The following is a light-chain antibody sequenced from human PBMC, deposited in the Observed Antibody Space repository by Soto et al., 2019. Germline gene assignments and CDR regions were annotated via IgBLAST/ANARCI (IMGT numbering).Light chain of an antibody. CDR1: TSDVGGYDY. V-gene: IGLV2-11*01. J-gene: IGLJ2*01. CDR3: CSYAGAYSI. CDR2: EVN. Sequence: QSVLTQPRSVSGSPGQSVTISCTGTTSDVGGYDYVSWYQQHPGRAPKLIISEVNKRPSGVPDRFSGSKSGSTASLTISGLQAEDEADYYCCSYAGAYSIFGGGTQLTVL.